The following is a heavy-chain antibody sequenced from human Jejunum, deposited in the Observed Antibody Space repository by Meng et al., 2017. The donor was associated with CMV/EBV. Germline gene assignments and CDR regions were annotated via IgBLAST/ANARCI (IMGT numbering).Heavy chain of an antibody. J-gene: IGHJ4*02. CDR3: TGAGRYVFSRSF. V-gene: IGHV3-15*01. D-gene: IGHD6-13*01. CDR1: VSTFMTAG. CDR2: IQSKIDGGTI. Sequence: ESGRGLVKLWWSLRLSLATSVSTFMTAGRPWVRQAPGKGLEWVGRIQSKIDGGTIDYAGPVKGRFTISRDDSKNMMYLQMNALKIEDTGVYYCTGAGRYVFSRSFWGQGTLVTVSS.